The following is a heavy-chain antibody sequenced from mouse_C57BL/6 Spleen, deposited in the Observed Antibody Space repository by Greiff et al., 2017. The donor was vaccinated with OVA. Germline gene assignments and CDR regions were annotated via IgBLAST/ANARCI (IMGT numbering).Heavy chain of an antibody. J-gene: IGHJ1*03. CDR3: ARVSYDYDWDFEV. CDR2: INYDGSST. CDR1: GFTFTDYY. V-gene: IGHV5-16*01. Sequence: EVQLLQSEAGLVQPGSSMKLSCTASGFTFTDYYMAWVRQVPEQGLEWVGNINYDGSSTYYLDSLKSRFIISRDNANNILYMQISSLKSEDTAAYYCARVSYDYDWDFEVWGTGTTVTVSS. D-gene: IGHD2-4*01.